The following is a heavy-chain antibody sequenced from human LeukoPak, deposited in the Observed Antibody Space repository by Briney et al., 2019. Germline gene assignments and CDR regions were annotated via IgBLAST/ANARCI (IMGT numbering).Heavy chain of an antibody. V-gene: IGHV4-39*07. CDR3: ARDLGYSSSSWFDP. CDR1: GGSISRSSYY. CDR2: IYYSGST. Sequence: KASETLSLTCTVSGGSISRSSYYWGWIRQPPGKGLEWIGTIYYSGSTYYNPSLKSRVTISVDTSKNQFSLKLSSVTAADTAVYFCARDLGYSSSSWFDPWGQGTLVTVSS. D-gene: IGHD6-6*01. J-gene: IGHJ5*02.